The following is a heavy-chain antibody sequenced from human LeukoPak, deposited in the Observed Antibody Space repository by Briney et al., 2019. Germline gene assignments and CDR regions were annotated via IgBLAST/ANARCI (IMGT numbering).Heavy chain of an antibody. CDR2: VSYSGTT. CDR1: GGSISNSY. D-gene: IGHD3-9*01. Sequence: SETLSLTCTVSGGSISNSYWSWIRQPPGRGLEWIGDVSYSGTTHDNPSLKSRVIMSVDTSKNHFSLQLSSVTAADTAVYFCARLGYYDILTGYQHDAFDNWGLGTAVTVSS. J-gene: IGHJ3*02. V-gene: IGHV4-59*08. CDR3: ARLGYYDILTGYQHDAFDN.